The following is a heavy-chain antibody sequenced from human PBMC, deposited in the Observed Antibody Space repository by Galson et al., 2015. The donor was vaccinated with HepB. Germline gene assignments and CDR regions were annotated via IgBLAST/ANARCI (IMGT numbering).Heavy chain of an antibody. CDR3: AKVPGPASGWRGDY. D-gene: IGHD6-19*01. J-gene: IGHJ4*02. CDR2: INGSGGYT. V-gene: IGHV3-23*01. Sequence: SLRLSCAASGFTFSSYAMNWVRQAPGKGLEWVSTINGSGGYTYYADSVKGRFTISRDNSKNTLYLQMNSLRAEDTAVYYCAKVPGPASGWRGDYWGQGTLVTVSS. CDR1: GFTFSSYA.